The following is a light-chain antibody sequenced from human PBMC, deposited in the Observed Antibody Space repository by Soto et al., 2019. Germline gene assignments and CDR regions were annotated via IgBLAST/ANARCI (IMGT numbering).Light chain of an antibody. Sequence: EIVLTQSPATLSASPGESTTLSCRASQSVSSNLAWYQQKPGQAPRLLIYDASTRASGIPARFSGSGSETEFTLSISSLQSEDFAVYYCQQYHNWPPYTFGQGTKLEI. CDR3: QQYHNWPPYT. V-gene: IGKV3-15*01. CDR1: QSVSSN. J-gene: IGKJ2*01. CDR2: DAS.